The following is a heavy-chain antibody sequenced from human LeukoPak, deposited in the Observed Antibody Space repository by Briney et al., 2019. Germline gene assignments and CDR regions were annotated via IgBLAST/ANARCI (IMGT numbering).Heavy chain of an antibody. Sequence: GASLKISCKGSGYSFTSHWIGWVRQKPGKGLEWMGVIYPGDSDTRYSPSFQGQVTISADKSISTAYLQWSSLKASDTAMYYCARQVLYSSSWYYWFDPWGQGTLVTVSS. D-gene: IGHD6-13*01. V-gene: IGHV5-51*01. CDR3: ARQVLYSSSWYYWFDP. CDR2: IYPGDSDT. CDR1: GYSFTSHW. J-gene: IGHJ5*02.